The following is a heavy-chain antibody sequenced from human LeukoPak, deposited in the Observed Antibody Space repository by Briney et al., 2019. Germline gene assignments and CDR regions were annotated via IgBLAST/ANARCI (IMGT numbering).Heavy chain of an antibody. V-gene: IGHV4-34*01. CDR2: INHSGST. D-gene: IGHD6-13*01. CDR3: ARHLGQQLWEYYFDY. Sequence: RPSETLSLTCAVYGGSFSGYYWSWIRQPPGKGLEWIGEINHSGSTNYNPSLKSRVTISVDTSKNQFSLKLSSVTAADTAVYYCARHLGQQLWEYYFDYWGQGTLVTVSS. CDR1: GGSFSGYY. J-gene: IGHJ4*02.